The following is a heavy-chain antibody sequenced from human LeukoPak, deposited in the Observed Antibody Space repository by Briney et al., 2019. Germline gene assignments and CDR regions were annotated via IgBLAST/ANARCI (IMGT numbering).Heavy chain of an antibody. CDR2: ISYSGST. CDR1: GFTFSSYA. J-gene: IGHJ6*02. D-gene: IGHD3-16*02. CDR3: ARHYVDIRTVGASYYYYGLDV. Sequence: GSLRLSCAASGFTFSSYAMSWVRQAPGKGLEWIGSISYSGSTYYNPSLKSRVTISVGTSKNQFSLKVTSVTAADTAVFYCARHYVDIRTVGASYYYYGLDVWGQGTTVTVSS. V-gene: IGHV4-39*01.